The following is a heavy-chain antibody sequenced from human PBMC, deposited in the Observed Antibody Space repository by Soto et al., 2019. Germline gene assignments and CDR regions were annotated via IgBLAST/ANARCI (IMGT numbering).Heavy chain of an antibody. Sequence: QVQLVQSGAEVKKPGASVKVSCKSSGYTFTSYGSSWVRQAPGQGLEWMGWISAYTGNTNYAQKLQGRVIMTTDTATSTAYMEVRSLRCYDTAVYYCARDLLHGSVAFDIWGQGTMVNVSS. J-gene: IGHJ3*02. D-gene: IGHD1-26*01. CDR3: ARDLLHGSVAFDI. CDR1: GYTFTSYG. CDR2: ISAYTGNT. V-gene: IGHV1-18*01.